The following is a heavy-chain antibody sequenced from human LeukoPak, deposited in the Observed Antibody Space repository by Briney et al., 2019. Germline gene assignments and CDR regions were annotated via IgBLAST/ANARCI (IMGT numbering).Heavy chain of an antibody. CDR2: IIPIFGTA. CDR1: GGTFSSYA. V-gene: IGHV1-69*13. CDR3: AREIISSGWYSLYY. Sequence: ASVKVSCKASGGTFSSYAISWVRQAPGQGLEWMGGIIPIFGTANYAQKFQGRVTITADESTSTAYMELRSLRSDDTAVYYCAREIISSGWYSLYYWGQGTLVTVSS. D-gene: IGHD6-19*01. J-gene: IGHJ4*02.